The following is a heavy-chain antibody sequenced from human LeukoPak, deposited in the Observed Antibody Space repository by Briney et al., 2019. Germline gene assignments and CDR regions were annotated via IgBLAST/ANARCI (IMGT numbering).Heavy chain of an antibody. CDR2: ISPSGDIT. J-gene: IGHJ4*02. D-gene: IGHD3-10*01. CDR1: GFTFSNHG. Sequence: GGSLRLSCAASGFTFSNHGMNWVRQAPGKGLEWVSGISPSGDITCYADSVKGRFTISRDNSKNTLYLEVISLTAEDTAVYYCAKDDAWLRFGEWSQGTLVTVSS. CDR3: AKDDAWLRFGE. V-gene: IGHV3-23*01.